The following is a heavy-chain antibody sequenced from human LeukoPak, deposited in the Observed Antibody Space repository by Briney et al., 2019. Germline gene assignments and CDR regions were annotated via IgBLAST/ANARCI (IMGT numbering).Heavy chain of an antibody. Sequence: ASETLSLTCAVYGGSFSGYYWSWIRQPPGKGLEWIGEINHSGSTNYNPSLKSRVTISVDTSKNQFSLKLSSVTAADTAVYYCARGGLVVTLRYMDVWGKGTTVTVSS. CDR1: GGSFSGYY. D-gene: IGHD2-21*02. CDR2: INHSGST. V-gene: IGHV4-34*01. CDR3: ARGGLVVTLRYMDV. J-gene: IGHJ6*03.